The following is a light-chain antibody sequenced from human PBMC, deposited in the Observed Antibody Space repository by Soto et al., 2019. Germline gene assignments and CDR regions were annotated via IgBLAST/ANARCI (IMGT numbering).Light chain of an antibody. J-gene: IGLJ3*02. CDR1: RSNIGNNY. Sequence: QSVLTQPPSVSAAPGKKVTVSCSGSRSNIGNNYVSWYQHLPGTAPKLLIYDNDKRPSGIPDRFSASKSGTSATLGITGLQTGDEADYYCEAWDSSLSAGVFGGGTKLTVL. V-gene: IGLV1-51*01. CDR2: DND. CDR3: EAWDSSLSAGV.